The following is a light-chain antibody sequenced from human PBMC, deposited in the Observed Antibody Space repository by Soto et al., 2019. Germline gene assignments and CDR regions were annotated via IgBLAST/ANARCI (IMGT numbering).Light chain of an antibody. J-gene: IGKJ5*01. V-gene: IGKV3D-20*02. CDR2: GAS. CDR1: QSVSSSY. Sequence: NDLTPSPRTLALSPGEIATRSCRASQSVSSSYLAWYQQKPGQAPRLLIYGASSRATGIPDRFSGSGSGTDVTLLSSRQEPEDFVVYYGQQRGNWITVGQGTRLEIK. CDR3: QQRGNWIT.